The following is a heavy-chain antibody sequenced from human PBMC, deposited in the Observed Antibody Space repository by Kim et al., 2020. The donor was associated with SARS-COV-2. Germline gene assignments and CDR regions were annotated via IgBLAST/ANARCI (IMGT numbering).Heavy chain of an antibody. V-gene: IGHV3-23*05. Sequence: GGSLRLSCAGSGFTFSHYAMSWVRQGPGKGLEWVATIFNSGDTTYYADSDSVKVRFTISRDNAKSTLYLLMTSLRAADTAVYYCAKNQGTQITQSHFDF. J-gene: IGHJ2*01. CDR2: IFNSGDTT. CDR3: AKNQGTQITQSHFDF. D-gene: IGHD3-16*01. CDR1: GFTFSHYA.